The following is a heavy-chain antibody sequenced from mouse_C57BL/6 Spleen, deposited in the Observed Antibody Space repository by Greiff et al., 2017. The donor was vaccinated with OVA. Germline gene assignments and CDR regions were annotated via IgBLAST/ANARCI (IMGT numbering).Heavy chain of an antibody. D-gene: IGHD2-1*01. CDR1: GYSFTSYY. J-gene: IGHJ2*01. V-gene: IGHV1-66*01. Sequence: QVQLQQSGPELVKPGASVKISCKASGYSFTSYYIHWVKQRPGQGLEWIGWIYPGSGNTKYNEKFKGKATLTADTSSSTAYMQLSSLTSEDSAVYYCAREGNSYFDYWGQGTTLTVSS. CDR2: IYPGSGNT. CDR3: AREGNSYFDY.